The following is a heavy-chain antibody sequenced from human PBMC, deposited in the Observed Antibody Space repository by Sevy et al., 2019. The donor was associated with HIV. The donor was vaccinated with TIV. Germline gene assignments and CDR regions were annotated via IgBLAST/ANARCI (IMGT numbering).Heavy chain of an antibody. Sequence: SETLSLTCAVYGGSFSGYYWSWIRQPPGKGLEWIGEINHSGSTNYNPSLKSRVTISVDTSKNQFSLKLSSVTAADTAVYYWARVGSGSYFHYYGMDVWGQGTTVTVSS. D-gene: IGHD3-10*01. CDR3: ARVGSGSYFHYYGMDV. J-gene: IGHJ6*02. CDR1: GGSFSGYY. CDR2: INHSGST. V-gene: IGHV4-34*01.